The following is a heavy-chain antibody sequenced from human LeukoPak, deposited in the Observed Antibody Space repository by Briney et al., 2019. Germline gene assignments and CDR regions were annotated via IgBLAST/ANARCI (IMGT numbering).Heavy chain of an antibody. CDR3: AKRVLFLTGPFDY. CDR2: ISGSGGST. V-gene: IGHV3-23*01. J-gene: IGHJ4*02. CDR1: GFTLSSYA. Sequence: GGSLRLSCAASGFTLSSYAMSWVRQAPGKGLEWVSAISGSGGSTYYADSVKGRFTISRDNSKNTLYLQMNSLRAEDTAVHYCAKRVLFLTGPFDYWGQGTLVTVSS. D-gene: IGHD3-9*01.